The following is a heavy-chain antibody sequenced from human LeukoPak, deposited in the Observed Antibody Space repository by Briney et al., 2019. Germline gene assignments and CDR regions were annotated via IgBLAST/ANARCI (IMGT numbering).Heavy chain of an antibody. CDR3: AREGCGGDCYSYYYYGMDV. J-gene: IGHJ6*02. Sequence: GGSLRLSCAASGFTSSSYSMNWVRQAPGKGLEWVSSISSSSSYIYYADSVKGRFTISRDNAKNSLYLQMNSLRAEDTAVYYCAREGCGGDCYSYYYYGMDVWGQGTTVTVSS. CDR1: GFTSSSYS. D-gene: IGHD2-21*02. V-gene: IGHV3-21*01. CDR2: ISSSSSYI.